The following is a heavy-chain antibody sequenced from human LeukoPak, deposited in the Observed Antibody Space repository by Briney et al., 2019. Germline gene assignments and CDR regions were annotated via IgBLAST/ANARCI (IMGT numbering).Heavy chain of an antibody. CDR1: GFPFSNYA. V-gene: IGHV3-23*01. J-gene: IGHJ3*02. CDR3: AKDVGYSPDGFDI. CDR2: VVNGGEST. Sequence: GGSLRLSCAASGFPFSNYAMNWVRQAPGKGLEWVSGVVNGGESTFYADSVKGRFTVSRDNSKNTVYLQMNSLRAEDTAIYFCAKDVGYSPDGFDIWGQGTMVTVSS. D-gene: IGHD2-15*01.